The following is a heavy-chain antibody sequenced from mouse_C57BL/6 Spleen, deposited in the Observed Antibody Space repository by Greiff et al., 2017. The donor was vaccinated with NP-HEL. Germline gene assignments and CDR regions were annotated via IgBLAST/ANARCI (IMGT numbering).Heavy chain of an antibody. D-gene: IGHD3-2*02. V-gene: IGHV1-64*01. CDR3: ARETAQGLYFDY. CDR2: IHPNSGST. Sequence: VQLQQPGAELVKPGASVKLSCKASGYTFTSYWMHWVKQRPGQGLEWIGMIHPNSGSTNYNEKFKSKATLTVDKSSSTAYMQLSSLTSEDSAVYYCARETAQGLYFDYWGQGTTLTVSS. J-gene: IGHJ2*01. CDR1: GYTFTSYW.